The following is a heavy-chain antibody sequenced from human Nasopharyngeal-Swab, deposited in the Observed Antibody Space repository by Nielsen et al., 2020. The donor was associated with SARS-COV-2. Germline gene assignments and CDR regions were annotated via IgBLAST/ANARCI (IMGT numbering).Heavy chain of an antibody. J-gene: IGHJ4*02. CDR2: IYYSGSI. CDR1: GGSISSYY. V-gene: IGHV4-59*01. CDR3: ASETDGFDY. Sequence: SETLSLTCTVSGGSISSYYWSWIRQPPGKGLEWIGYIYYSGSINYNPSLKSRVTISVDTSKNQFSLKLSSVTAADTAVYYCASETDGFDYWGQGTLVTVSS.